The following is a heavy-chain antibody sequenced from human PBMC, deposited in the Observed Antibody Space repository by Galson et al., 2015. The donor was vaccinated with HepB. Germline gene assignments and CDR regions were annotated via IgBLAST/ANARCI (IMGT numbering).Heavy chain of an antibody. D-gene: IGHD3-10*01. V-gene: IGHV4-30-4*08. J-gene: IGHJ4*02. CDR1: GGSVSSGTYY. Sequence: QVHLQESGPGLVKPSQTLSLTCTVSGGSVSSGTYYWAWLRQPPGKGLEWIGHISYTGTTYFNPSLESRVSISADMSKNQFSLRLNSVSAADTAVYYCSRSHGGYWGQGILVTVSS. CDR2: ISYTGTT. CDR3: SRSHGGY.